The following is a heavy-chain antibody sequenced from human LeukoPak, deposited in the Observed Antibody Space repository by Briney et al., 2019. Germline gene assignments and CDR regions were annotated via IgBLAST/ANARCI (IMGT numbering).Heavy chain of an antibody. CDR2: ISASSNYK. CDR3: ARGQRSCNSATCHLWYFDL. CDR1: GFTLGSFA. J-gene: IGHJ2*01. V-gene: IGHV3-23*01. Sequence: GGSLRLSCAASGFTLGSFAMSWVRQAPGKGLEWVSEISASSNYKYYADSVKGRFTISRDNSRNTFFLQMNSLSADDTAVYYCARGQRSCNSATCHLWYFDLWGRGTLVSVSS. D-gene: IGHD2-2*01.